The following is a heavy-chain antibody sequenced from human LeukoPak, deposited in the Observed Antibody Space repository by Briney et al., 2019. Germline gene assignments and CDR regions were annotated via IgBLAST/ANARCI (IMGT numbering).Heavy chain of an antibody. J-gene: IGHJ4*02. CDR3: AREAGRDDILTGYYPIDY. V-gene: IGHV4-4*07. CDR1: GGSISSYY. CDR2: IYTSGST. D-gene: IGHD3-9*01. Sequence: SETLSLTCAVPGGSISSYYWSWIRQPAGKGLEWIGRIYTSGSTNYNPSLKSRVTMSVDTSKNQFSLKLSSVTAADTAVYYCAREAGRDDILTGYYPIDYWGQGTLVTVSS.